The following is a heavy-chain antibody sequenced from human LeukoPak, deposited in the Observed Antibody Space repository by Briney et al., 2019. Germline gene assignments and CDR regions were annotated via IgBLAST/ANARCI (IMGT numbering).Heavy chain of an antibody. D-gene: IGHD2-15*01. J-gene: IGHJ4*02. V-gene: IGHV4-61*02. CDR1: GGSISSGVNY. Sequence: SQTLSLTCTVSGGSISSGVNYWTWIRQPAGKGLEWIGRISTSGSTNYNPPLKSRVTISVDMSKNQFSLKLSSVTAADTAVYYCARDFRGRYCSGGSCYSEADSWGQGTLVIVSS. CDR3: ARDFRGRYCSGGSCYSEADS. CDR2: ISTSGST.